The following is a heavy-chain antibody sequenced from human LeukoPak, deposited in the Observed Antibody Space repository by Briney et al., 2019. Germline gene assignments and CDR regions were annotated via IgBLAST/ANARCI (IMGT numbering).Heavy chain of an antibody. CDR1: GFTVSSNY. CDR2: IYSGGST. J-gene: IGHJ4*02. CDR3: ATDSPETAAFDY. D-gene: IGHD1-1*01. V-gene: IGHV3-53*01. Sequence: GGSLRLSCAASGFTVSSNYMSWVRQAPGKGLEWVSVIYSGGSTYYADSVKGRFTISRDNSKNTLYLQMDSLRAEDTAVYYCATDSPETAAFDYWGQGTLVTVSS.